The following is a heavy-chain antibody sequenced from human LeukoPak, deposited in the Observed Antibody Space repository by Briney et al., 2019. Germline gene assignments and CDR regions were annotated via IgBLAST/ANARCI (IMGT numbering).Heavy chain of an antibody. J-gene: IGHJ5*02. CDR1: GYTFTSYY. Sequence: ASVKVSCKASGYTFTSYYMHWVRQAPGQGLEWMGIINPSGGSTSYAQTFQGRVTMTRDTSTSTVYMELSSLRSEDTAVYYCARTTGLSYYDFWSGYYTRGDHQNWFDPWGQGTLVTVSS. D-gene: IGHD3-3*01. CDR3: ARTTGLSYYDFWSGYYTRGDHQNWFDP. V-gene: IGHV1-46*01. CDR2: INPSGGST.